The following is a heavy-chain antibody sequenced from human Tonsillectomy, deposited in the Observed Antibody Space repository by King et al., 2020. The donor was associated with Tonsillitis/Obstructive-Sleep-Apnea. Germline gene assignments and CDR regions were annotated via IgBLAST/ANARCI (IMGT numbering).Heavy chain of an antibody. CDR3: AKTYRTGSYRYAFDI. J-gene: IGHJ3*02. D-gene: IGHD3-16*02. CDR1: GFTFSSYA. V-gene: IGHV3-23*04. Sequence: VQLVESGGGLVQPGGSLRLSCAASGFTFSSYAMSGVRQAPGKGLEWVSTISGNDGRTYYAESVKGRFTISRDNSKNAMYLQMNSLRAEDSAVYYCAKTYRTGSYRYAFDIWGQGTMVTVSS. CDR2: ISGNDGRT.